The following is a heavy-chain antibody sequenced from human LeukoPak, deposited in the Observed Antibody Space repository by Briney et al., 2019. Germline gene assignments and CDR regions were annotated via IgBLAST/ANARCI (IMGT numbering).Heavy chain of an antibody. CDR2: IIPIFGTA. CDR1: GGTFSSTYA. CDR3: ASPVTTGRPLRFLEWLDFDY. Sequence: SVKVSCKASGGTFSSTYAISWVRQAPGQGLEWMGGIIPIFGTANYAQKFQGRVTITADESTSTAYMELSSLRSEDTAVYYCASPVTTGRPLRFLEWLDFDYWGQGTLVTVSS. D-gene: IGHD3-3*01. J-gene: IGHJ4*02. V-gene: IGHV1-69*13.